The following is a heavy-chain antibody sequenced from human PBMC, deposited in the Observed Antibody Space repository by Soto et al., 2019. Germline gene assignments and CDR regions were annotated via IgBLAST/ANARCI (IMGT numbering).Heavy chain of an antibody. CDR2: IIPIFGTP. J-gene: IGHJ4*02. V-gene: IGHV1-69*01. D-gene: IGHD6-6*01. CDR3: AREYRSSSGRFDN. CDR1: GGSFSSYA. Sequence: QVQLVQSGAEVKKPGSSVKVSCKASGGSFSSYAISWVRQAPGQGLEWMGGIIPIFGTPSYAQKFQGGVTITADESTTTAYMDLSSLRSEDTAVYYCAREYRSSSGRFDNWGQGTLVTVSS.